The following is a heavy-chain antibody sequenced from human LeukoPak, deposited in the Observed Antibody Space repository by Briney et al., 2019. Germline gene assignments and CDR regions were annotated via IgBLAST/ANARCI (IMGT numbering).Heavy chain of an antibody. CDR1: GYSFTSYW. Sequence: GESLKISCKGSGYSFTSYWIGWVRQMPGKGLEWMGIIYPGDPDTRYSPSFQGQVTTSADKSISTAYLQWSSLKASDTAMYYCARHSSSLTDSFDYWGQGTLVTVSS. J-gene: IGHJ4*02. CDR3: ARHSSSLTDSFDY. D-gene: IGHD4-11*01. V-gene: IGHV5-51*01. CDR2: IYPGDPDT.